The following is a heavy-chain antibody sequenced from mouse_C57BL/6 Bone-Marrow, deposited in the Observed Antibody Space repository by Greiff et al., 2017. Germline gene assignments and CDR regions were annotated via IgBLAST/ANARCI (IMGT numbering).Heavy chain of an antibody. CDR2: IDPSDSET. V-gene: IGHV1-52*01. CDR1: GYTFTSYW. D-gene: IGHD2-4*01. Sequence: QVQLQQPGAELVRPGSSVKLSCKASGYTFTSYWMHWVKQRPIQGLEWIGNIDPSDSETHYNQKFKDKATLTVDKSSSTAYMQLSSLTSEDSAVYYCARSYDYDDYTMDYGGQGTSVTVSS. J-gene: IGHJ4*01. CDR3: ARSYDYDDYTMDY.